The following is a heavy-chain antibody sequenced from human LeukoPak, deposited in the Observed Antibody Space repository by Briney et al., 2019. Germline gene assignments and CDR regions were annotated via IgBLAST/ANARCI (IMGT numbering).Heavy chain of an antibody. CDR1: GFTFSGSA. J-gene: IGHJ3*02. D-gene: IGHD5-12*01. CDR3: TRVIGGYDWNDAFDI. V-gene: IGHV3-73*01. CDR2: IRSKGNNYAT. Sequence: PGGSLKLSCAASGFTFSGSAMHWVRQASGKGLEWVGRIRSKGNNYATKYAASVKGRLTISRDDSKNTAYLQMNSLKTEDTAVYYCTRVIGGYDWNDAFDIWGQGTVVTVSS.